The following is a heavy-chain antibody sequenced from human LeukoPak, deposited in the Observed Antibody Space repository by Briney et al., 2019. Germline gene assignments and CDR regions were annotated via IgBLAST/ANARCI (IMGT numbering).Heavy chain of an antibody. CDR1: GFTFSDYG. V-gene: IGHV3-21*01. Sequence: PGGSLRLSCAASGFTFSDYGMNWVRQAPGKGLEWVSSISSSSSYIYYADSVKGRFTISRDNAKNSLYLQMNSLRAEDTAVYYCARGGRRFLEWFQDYYYYGMDVWGQGTTVTVSS. D-gene: IGHD3-3*01. J-gene: IGHJ6*02. CDR2: ISSSSSYI. CDR3: ARGGRRFLEWFQDYYYYGMDV.